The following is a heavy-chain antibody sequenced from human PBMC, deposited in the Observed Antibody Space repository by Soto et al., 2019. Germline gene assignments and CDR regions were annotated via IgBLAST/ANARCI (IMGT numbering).Heavy chain of an antibody. CDR1: GFSLSTSGVG. V-gene: IGHV2-5*02. Sequence: QITLKESGPTLVKPTQTLTLTCTFSGFSLSTSGVGVGWIRQPPGKALEWLALIYWDDDKRYSPSLKSRLTIXXDXTXXQVVLTMTNMDPVDTATYYCAHARAYYDILTGIDYWGQGTLVTVSS. D-gene: IGHD3-9*01. J-gene: IGHJ4*02. CDR2: IYWDDDK. CDR3: AHARAYYDILTGIDY.